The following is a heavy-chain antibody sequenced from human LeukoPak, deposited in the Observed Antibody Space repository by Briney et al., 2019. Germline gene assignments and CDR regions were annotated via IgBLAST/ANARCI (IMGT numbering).Heavy chain of an antibody. D-gene: IGHD6-13*01. CDR1: GFTFSSYE. CDR3: ARGGTLTSSWYDFDY. V-gene: IGHV3-48*03. J-gene: IGHJ4*02. CDR2: ISSSGSTI. Sequence: GRSLRLSCAASGFTFSSYEMNWVRQAPGKGLEWVSYISSSGSTIYYADSVKGRFTISRDNAKNSLYLQMNSLRAEDTAVYYCARGGTLTSSWYDFDYWGQGTLVTVSS.